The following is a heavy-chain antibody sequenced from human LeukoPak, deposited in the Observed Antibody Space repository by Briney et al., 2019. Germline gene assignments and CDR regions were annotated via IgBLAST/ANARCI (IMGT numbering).Heavy chain of an antibody. J-gene: IGHJ3*02. D-gene: IGHD3-9*01. V-gene: IGHV4-39*07. CDR3: ARPAPTYYDILTGHHGAFDI. Sequence: SETLSLTCTDSGGSISSSSYYWGWIRQPPGKGLEWIGSIYYSGSTYYNPSLESRVTISVDTSKNQFSLKLSSVTAADTAVYYCARPAPTYYDILTGHHGAFDIWGQGTMVTVSS. CDR2: IYYSGST. CDR1: GGSISSSSYY.